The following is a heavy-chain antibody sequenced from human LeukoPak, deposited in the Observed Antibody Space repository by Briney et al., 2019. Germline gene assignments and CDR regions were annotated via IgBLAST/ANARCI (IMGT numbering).Heavy chain of an antibody. CDR2: ISSSSSTI. CDR3: ARGYYDSSGYYLGY. CDR1: GFTFSSYS. Sequence: PGGSLRLSCAASGFTFSSYSMNWVRQAPGKGLEWVSYISSSSSTIYYADSVKGRFTISRDNAKNSLYLQMNSLRAEDTAVYYCARGYYDSSGYYLGYWGQGTLVTVSS. V-gene: IGHV3-48*01. J-gene: IGHJ4*02. D-gene: IGHD3-22*01.